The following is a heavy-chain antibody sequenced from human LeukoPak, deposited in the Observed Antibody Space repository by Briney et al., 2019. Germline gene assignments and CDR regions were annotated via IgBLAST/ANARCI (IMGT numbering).Heavy chain of an antibody. CDR1: GYTFTGYY. J-gene: IGHJ3*02. CDR2: ISAYNGNT. V-gene: IGHV1-18*04. Sequence: ASVKVSCKASGYTFTGYYMHWVRQAPGQGLEWMGWISAYNGNTNYAQKLQGRVTMTTDTSTSTAYMELRSLRSDDTAVYYCARDSSYYDFWSGNAFDIWGQGTMVTVSS. CDR3: ARDSSYYDFWSGNAFDI. D-gene: IGHD3-3*01.